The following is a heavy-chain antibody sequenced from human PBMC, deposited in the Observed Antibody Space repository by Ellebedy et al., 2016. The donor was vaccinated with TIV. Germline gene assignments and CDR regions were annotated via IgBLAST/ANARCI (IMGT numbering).Heavy chain of an antibody. CDR3: ARSGITFFSMNDAFDV. CDR2: ISGYISDSGTT. J-gene: IGHJ3*01. CDR1: GGSISSYY. V-gene: IGHV4-59*12. Sequence: MPSETLSLTCTVSGGSISSYYWSWIRQPPGKGLEWIGYISGYISDSGTTKYNPSLKSRVTISVDTSRNQVSLKVNSVTAADTAVYYCARSGITFFSMNDAFDVWGHGTMVTVSS. D-gene: IGHD3-3*01.